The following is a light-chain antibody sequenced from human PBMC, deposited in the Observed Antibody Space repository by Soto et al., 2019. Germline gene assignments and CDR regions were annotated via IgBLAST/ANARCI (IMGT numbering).Light chain of an antibody. J-gene: IGLJ1*01. Sequence: QSVLTQPASVSGSPGQSITISCTRTSSDVGGYNYVSWYQQHPGKAPKLMIYDVSNRPSGVSNRFSGSKSGNTASLTISGLQAEDEADYYCSSYTSSSILYVFGTGTKVTVL. CDR2: DVS. CDR1: SSDVGGYNY. V-gene: IGLV2-14*01. CDR3: SSYTSSSILYV.